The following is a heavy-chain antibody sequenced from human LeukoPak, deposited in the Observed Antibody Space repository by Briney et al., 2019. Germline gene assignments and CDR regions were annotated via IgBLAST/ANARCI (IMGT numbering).Heavy chain of an antibody. CDR2: IIPIFGTA. V-gene: IGHV1-69*13. CDR1: GGTFSSYA. CDR3: AREPGIAVAGYAFDY. J-gene: IGHJ4*02. Sequence: GASVKVSCKASGGTFSSYAISWVRQAPGQGLEWMGGIIPIFGTANYAQKFQGRVTITADESTSTTYMELSSLRSEGTAVYYCAREPGIAVAGYAFDYWGQGTLVTVSS. D-gene: IGHD6-19*01.